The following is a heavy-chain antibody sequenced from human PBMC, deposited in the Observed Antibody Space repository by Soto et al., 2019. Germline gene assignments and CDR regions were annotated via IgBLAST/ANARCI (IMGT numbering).Heavy chain of an antibody. J-gene: IGHJ4*02. D-gene: IGHD6-13*01. V-gene: IGHV3-74*01. CDR2: INSDGSST. Sequence: GGSLRLSCAASGFTFSSYWMHWVRQAPGKGLVWVSRINSDGSSTSYADSVKGRFTISRDNAKNTLYLQMNSLRAEDTAVYYCARGYEPYSSSWAENDRFDYWGQGTLVTVSS. CDR3: ARGYEPYSSSWAENDRFDY. CDR1: GFTFSSYW.